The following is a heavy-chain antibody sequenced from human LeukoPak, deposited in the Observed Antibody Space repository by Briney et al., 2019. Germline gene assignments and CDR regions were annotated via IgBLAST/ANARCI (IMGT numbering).Heavy chain of an antibody. CDR3: ARDRDTSGYYYMDV. Sequence: ASVKVSCKAYGYTFTGYYIHWVRQAPGQGLEWMERIDPNSGGTNFAQKFQGRVTMTRDTSITTAYMELSSLRSDDTAIYYCARDRDTSGYYYMDVWGKGTTVTVS. V-gene: IGHV1-2*06. CDR1: GYTFTGYY. J-gene: IGHJ6*03. CDR2: IDPNSGGT.